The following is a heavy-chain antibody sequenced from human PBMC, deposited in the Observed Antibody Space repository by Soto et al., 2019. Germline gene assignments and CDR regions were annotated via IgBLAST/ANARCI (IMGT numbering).Heavy chain of an antibody. CDR1: GGSISSYY. D-gene: IGHD3-22*01. J-gene: IGHJ4*02. CDR2: IYYTGST. Sequence: SETLSLTCTVSGGSISSYYWSWIRQPPGKGLEWIAYIYYTGSTNYNPSLKSRVTLSADTSKNQFSLKLSSVTAADTAMYYCARVDSSGSYFDSWGQGTLVTVS. V-gene: IGHV4-59*01. CDR3: ARVDSSGSYFDS.